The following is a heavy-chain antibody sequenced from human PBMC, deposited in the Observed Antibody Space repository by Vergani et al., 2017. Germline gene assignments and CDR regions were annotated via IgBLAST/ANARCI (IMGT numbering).Heavy chain of an antibody. CDR2: ISTSGNT. Sequence: QVQLQESGPGLVKPSQTLSLTCTVSGGSISSGRYYWSWTRQPAEKGLEWIGRISTSGNTDYNPSLRSRITISADTSKNQFSLKLSSVTAADTAVYYCARQSVRGVIFDYWGQGTLVTVSS. D-gene: IGHD3-10*01. CDR3: ARQSVRGVIFDY. CDR1: GGSISSGRYY. V-gene: IGHV4-61*02. J-gene: IGHJ4*02.